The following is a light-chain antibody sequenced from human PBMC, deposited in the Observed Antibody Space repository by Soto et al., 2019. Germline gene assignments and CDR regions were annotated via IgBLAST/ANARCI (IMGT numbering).Light chain of an antibody. J-gene: IGKJ4*01. CDR3: QQYNNLPPLT. CDR2: GAS. CDR1: QSVSSN. Sequence: EIVMTQSPATLSVSPGERATLSCRASQSVSSNLAWYQQKPGQAPRLLIYGASTRATGIPARFSGSGSGTEFTLTISSLQSEDFAVYYCQQYNNLPPLTFSGGTKVEIK. V-gene: IGKV3-15*01.